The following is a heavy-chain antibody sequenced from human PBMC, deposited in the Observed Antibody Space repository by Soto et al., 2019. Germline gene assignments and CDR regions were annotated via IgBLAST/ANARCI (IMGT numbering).Heavy chain of an antibody. V-gene: IGHV3-30-3*01. J-gene: IGHJ4*02. CDR2: ISYHGNNK. Sequence: ESGGGEVPPGRSLRLSCAASGFPFSTYAMHWVRQAPGKGLEWMAAISYHGNNKYYADSVKGRFTISRDNSKNTLYLQMNSLRADDTALYYCARVYGDYSTKFDYWGQGTLVTVSS. D-gene: IGHD4-17*01. CDR1: GFPFSTYA. CDR3: ARVYGDYSTKFDY.